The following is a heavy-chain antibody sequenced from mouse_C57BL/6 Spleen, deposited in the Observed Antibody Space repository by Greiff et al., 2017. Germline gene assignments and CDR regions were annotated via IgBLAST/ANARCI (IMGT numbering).Heavy chain of an antibody. CDR1: GFNIKDDY. CDR3: TTGYYGSSPYWYFDV. D-gene: IGHD1-1*01. CDR2: IDPENGDT. Sequence: EVQLVESGAELVRPGASVKLSCTASGFNIKDDYMHWVKQRPEQGLEWIGWIDPENGDTEYASKFQGKATITDDTSSNTAYLQLSSLTSEDTAVYYCTTGYYGSSPYWYFDVWGTGTTVTVSS. V-gene: IGHV14-4*01. J-gene: IGHJ1*03.